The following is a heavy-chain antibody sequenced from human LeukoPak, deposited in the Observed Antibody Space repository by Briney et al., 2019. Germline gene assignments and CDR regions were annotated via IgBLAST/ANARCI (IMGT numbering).Heavy chain of an antibody. CDR3: ARDIRPRLYDSSGSNWFDP. J-gene: IGHJ5*02. CDR1: GYIFTGYY. CDR2: INPNSGGT. D-gene: IGHD3-22*01. V-gene: IGHV1-2*02. Sequence: ASVKVSCKASGYIFTGYYMHWVRQAPGQGLEWMGWINPNSGGTNYAQKFQGRVTMTTDTSTSTAYMELRSLRSDDTAVYYCARDIRPRLYDSSGSNWFDPWGQGTLVTVSS.